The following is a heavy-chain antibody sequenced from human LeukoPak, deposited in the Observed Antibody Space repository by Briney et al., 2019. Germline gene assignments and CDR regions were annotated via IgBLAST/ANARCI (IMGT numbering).Heavy chain of an antibody. CDR3: ARGGTLDY. CDR2: IKQDGSEK. D-gene: IGHD1-1*01. CDR1: GFSFTTYS. J-gene: IGHJ4*02. V-gene: IGHV3-7*01. Sequence: GGSLRLSCRASGFSFTTYSMNWVRQAPGKGLEWVANIKQDGSEKYYVDSVKGRFTISRDNAKNSLYLQMNSLRAEDTAVYYCARGGTLDYWGQGTLVTVSS.